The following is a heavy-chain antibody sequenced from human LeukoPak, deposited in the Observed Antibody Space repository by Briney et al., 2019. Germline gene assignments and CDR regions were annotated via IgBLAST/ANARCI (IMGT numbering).Heavy chain of an antibody. D-gene: IGHD6-13*01. CDR2: IHHDGRI. CDR3: ARVPYSSSWPGFDP. CDR1: GGSIDSTNW. Sequence: SETLSLTCDVSGGSIDSTNWWNWVRQPPGKGLEWIGEIHHDGRINYNPSLKSRVTLSVDKSKNQFSLRLNSVTAADTAVYYCARVPYSSSWPGFDPWGQGTLVTVSS. J-gene: IGHJ5*02. V-gene: IGHV4/OR15-8*01.